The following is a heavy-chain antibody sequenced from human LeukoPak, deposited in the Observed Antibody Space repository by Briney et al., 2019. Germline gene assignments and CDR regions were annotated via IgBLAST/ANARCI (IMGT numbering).Heavy chain of an antibody. CDR3: ARVDYGGNLDY. CDR2: INMDGTTI. D-gene: IGHD4-23*01. Sequence: GGSLRLSGAASGFTFSTYWMHWVRQSPGKGLVWVSRINMDGTTISYAGSVEGRFTISRDNAKNSLYLQMNSLRAEDTAVYYCARVDYGGNLDYWGQGTLVTVSS. CDR1: GFTFSTYW. V-gene: IGHV3-74*01. J-gene: IGHJ4*02.